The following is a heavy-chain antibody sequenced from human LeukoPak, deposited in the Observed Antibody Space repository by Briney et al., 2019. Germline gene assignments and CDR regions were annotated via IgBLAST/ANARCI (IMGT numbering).Heavy chain of an antibody. CDR2: VYYTGRT. CDR3: ARRRCDDSTGYFE. CDR1: GDFISSSSYY. Sequence: PSETLSLTCTVSGDFISSSSYYWGWIRQPPGKGLEWIGDVYYTGRTYYNPSLKSRVFISIDTSKNYFSLNLNFVTAADTAVYYCARRRCDDSTGYFEWGRGSLVTVSS. D-gene: IGHD3-22*01. J-gene: IGHJ1*01. V-gene: IGHV4-39*02.